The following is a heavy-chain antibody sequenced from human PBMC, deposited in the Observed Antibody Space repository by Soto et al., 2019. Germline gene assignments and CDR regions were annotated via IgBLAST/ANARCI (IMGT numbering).Heavy chain of an antibody. D-gene: IGHD3-9*01. CDR1: GFSLTSSGVS. CDR2: IYWDDDK. CDR3: VHSSRYAAFDM. J-gene: IGHJ3*02. V-gene: IGHV2-5*02. Sequence: QITLKESGPTLVKSTQTLTLTCSFSGFSLTSSGVSVGWIRQPPGKALEWLAHIYWDDDKRYSPSLKSRLTITKDTSRNPVVLTMTNMDPVDTATFYCVHSSRYAAFDMWGLGTLVTVSS.